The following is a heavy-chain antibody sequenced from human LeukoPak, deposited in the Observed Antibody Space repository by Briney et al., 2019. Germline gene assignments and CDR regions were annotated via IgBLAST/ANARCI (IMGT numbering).Heavy chain of an antibody. D-gene: IGHD6-19*01. CDR3: ARDHGQWLDY. J-gene: IGHJ4*02. V-gene: IGHV4-39*07. Sequence: SETLSLTCTVSGGSISSSNYYWGWIRQPPGKGLEWIGSIYYSGSTYYNPSLKSRVTISVDTSKNQFSLKLSSVTAADTAVYYCARDHGQWLDYWGQGTLVTVSS. CDR1: GGSISSSNYY. CDR2: IYYSGST.